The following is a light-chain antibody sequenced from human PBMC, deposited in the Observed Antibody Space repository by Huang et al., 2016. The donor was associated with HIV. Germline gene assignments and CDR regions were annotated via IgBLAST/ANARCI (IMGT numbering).Light chain of an antibody. CDR2: TAS. Sequence: EIQMTQSPSSLSASVGGTVTITCRASQNIDIYFNWYQQRPGKAPKLLIYTASSLQTGVPSRFSGSGSGTDFTLTIDSLQPEDFATYYCLQSYSMFRTFGQGTKLDFK. V-gene: IGKV1-39*01. CDR1: QNIDIY. J-gene: IGKJ2*01. CDR3: LQSYSMFRT.